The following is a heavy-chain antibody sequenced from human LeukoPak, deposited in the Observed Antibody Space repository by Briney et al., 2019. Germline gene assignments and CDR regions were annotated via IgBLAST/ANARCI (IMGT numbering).Heavy chain of an antibody. J-gene: IGHJ4*02. CDR3: SRDPRHNDY. CDR2: ISGSAHDV. V-gene: IGHV3-11*01. Sequence: GGSLRLSCAASGFTFSDFYMTWIRQAPGKGLELLSYISGSAHDVNYIDSARGRFTISRDNAKNSLYLHMNSLTVEDTAVYYCSRDPRHNDYWGQGTLVTVSS. CDR1: GFTFSDFY.